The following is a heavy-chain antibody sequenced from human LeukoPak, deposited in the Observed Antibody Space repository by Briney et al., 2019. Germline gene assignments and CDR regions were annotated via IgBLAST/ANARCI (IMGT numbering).Heavy chain of an antibody. Sequence: SSETLSLTCTVSGGSISSYYWSWIRQPPGKGLEWIGYIYYSGSTNYNPSLKSRVTMSVDTSKNQFSLKLSSVTAADTAVYYCARRTYDSSGYYYLDYWGQGTLVTVSS. CDR1: GGSISSYY. J-gene: IGHJ4*02. V-gene: IGHV4-59*08. D-gene: IGHD3-22*01. CDR3: ARRTYDSSGYYYLDY. CDR2: IYYSGST.